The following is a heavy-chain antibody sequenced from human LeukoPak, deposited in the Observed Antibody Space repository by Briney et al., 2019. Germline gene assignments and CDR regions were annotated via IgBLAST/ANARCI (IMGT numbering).Heavy chain of an antibody. J-gene: IGHJ4*02. CDR1: AFTFSRYN. V-gene: IGHV3-48*02. CDR3: ASCEYYYVPGNYDQLFDY. CDR2: IRMSGSTI. Sequence: PGGSLTLACAPSAFTFSRYNVNWVRHAPGEGREWVSYIRMSGSTIYFADSVKGRFTIDRDNAKNSVYLQMNSLRHEATAVYYCASCEYYYVPGNYDQLFDYWGQGAQVTL. D-gene: IGHD3-10*01.